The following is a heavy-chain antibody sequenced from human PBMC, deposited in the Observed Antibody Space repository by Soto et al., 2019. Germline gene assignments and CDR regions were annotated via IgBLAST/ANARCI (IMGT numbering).Heavy chain of an antibody. CDR3: AREFHDSSGYYGY. CDR2: TRNKANSYTT. D-gene: IGHD3-22*01. CDR1: GFTFSDHY. J-gene: IGHJ4*02. Sequence: EVQLVESGGGLVQPGGSLRLSCAASGFTFSDHYMDWVRQAPGKGLEWVGRTRNKANSYTTEYAASVKGRFTISRDGSKNSVYLQMNSLKTEDTAVYYCAREFHDSSGYYGYWGQGTLVTVSS. V-gene: IGHV3-72*01.